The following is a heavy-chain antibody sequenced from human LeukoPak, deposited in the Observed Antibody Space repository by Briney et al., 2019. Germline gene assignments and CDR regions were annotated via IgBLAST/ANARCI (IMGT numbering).Heavy chain of an antibody. CDR3: ARDLEAGTSGFDY. CDR1: GGSISSYY. Sequence: SETLSLTCTVSGGSISSYYWSWIRQPAGKGLEGIGRIYTSGSTNYNPSLKSRVTMSVATSKNQFSLKLSSVTAAATAVYYCARDLEAGTSGFDYWGQGTLVTVSS. CDR2: IYTSGST. V-gene: IGHV4-4*07. J-gene: IGHJ4*02. D-gene: IGHD6-19*01.